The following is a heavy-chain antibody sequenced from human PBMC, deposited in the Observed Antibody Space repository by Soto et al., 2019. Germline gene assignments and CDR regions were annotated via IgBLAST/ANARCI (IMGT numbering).Heavy chain of an antibody. D-gene: IGHD3-3*01. CDR1: GFTFSSYS. J-gene: IGHJ5*02. V-gene: IGHV3-21*01. CDR2: ISSSSSYI. Sequence: GGSLRLSCAASGFTFSSYSMNWVRQAPGKGLEWVSSISSSSSYIYYADSVKGRFTISRDNAKNSLYLQMNSLRAEDTAVYYCARDATYDFWSGYDLKGENWFDPWGQGTLVTVSS. CDR3: ARDATYDFWSGYDLKGENWFDP.